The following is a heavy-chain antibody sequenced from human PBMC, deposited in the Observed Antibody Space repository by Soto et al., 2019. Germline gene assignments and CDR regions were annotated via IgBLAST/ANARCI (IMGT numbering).Heavy chain of an antibody. CDR2: INSDGITT. V-gene: IGHV3-74*01. Sequence: SCKASGFTFSSYWMHWVRQAPGKGLVWVSRINSDGITTNYADSVKGRFTISRDNAKNTLYLQMNSLSAEDTAVYYCASHPGYSSGWYNYWGQGTLVTVSS. CDR3: ASHPGYSSGWYNY. J-gene: IGHJ4*02. CDR1: GFTFSSYW. D-gene: IGHD6-19*01.